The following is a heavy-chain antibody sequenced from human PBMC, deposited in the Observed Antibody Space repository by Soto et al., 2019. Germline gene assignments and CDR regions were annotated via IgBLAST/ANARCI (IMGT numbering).Heavy chain of an antibody. D-gene: IGHD2-8*01. CDR1: GGSISSNSYY. CDR2: IYYSGTT. Sequence: QLQLQESGPGLVKPSETLSLTCTVSGGSISSNSYYWGWIRQPPGKGLEWIGTIYYSGTTYYNPSLKSRVTISVDTSKNQFSLKLNSVTAADTAVYYCARQPDGTGLCYWDYWGQGTLVTVSS. V-gene: IGHV4-39*01. CDR3: ARQPDGTGLCYWDY. J-gene: IGHJ4*02.